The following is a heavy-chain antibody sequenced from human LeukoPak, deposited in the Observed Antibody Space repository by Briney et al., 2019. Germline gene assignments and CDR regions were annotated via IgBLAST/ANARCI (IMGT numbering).Heavy chain of an antibody. CDR1: GFTFSSNT. J-gene: IGHJ4*02. D-gene: IGHD2-21*02. CDR2: ISSSSSYM. V-gene: IGHV3-21*01. CDR3: ARDGRCGGDCYAS. Sequence: GGSLRLSCAASGFTFSSNTMNWVSQAPGKGLEWVSSISSSSSYMKYADSVKGRFTISRDNAKNALYLQMNSLRVEDTAVYYCARDGRCGGDCYASWGQGTLVTVSS.